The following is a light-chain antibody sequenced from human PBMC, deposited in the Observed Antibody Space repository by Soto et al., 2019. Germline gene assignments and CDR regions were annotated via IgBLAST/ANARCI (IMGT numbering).Light chain of an antibody. CDR1: QGISNY. J-gene: IGKJ1*01. CDR2: AAS. CDR3: QKYNSAPPT. Sequence: DIQMTQSPSSLSASVGDIVTITFRASQGISNYLAWYQQKPGKVPKLLMYAASTLQSGVPSRFSGSGSGTDFTLTISSLQPEDVATYYCQKYNSAPPTFGQGTKVDIK. V-gene: IGKV1-27*01.